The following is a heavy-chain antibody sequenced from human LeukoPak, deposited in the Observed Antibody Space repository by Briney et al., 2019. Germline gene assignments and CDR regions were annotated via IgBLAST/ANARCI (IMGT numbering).Heavy chain of an antibody. CDR1: GGIFSSYA. J-gene: IGHJ4*02. CDR2: IIPIFGTA. Sequence: ASVKVSCKASGGIFSSYAISWVRQAPGQGLEWMGGIIPIFGTANYAQKFQGRVTITADKSTSTAYMELSSLRSEDTAVYYCARFKGGYCSGGSCEYFDYWGQGTLVTVSS. CDR3: ARFKGGYCSGGSCEYFDY. V-gene: IGHV1-69*06. D-gene: IGHD2-15*01.